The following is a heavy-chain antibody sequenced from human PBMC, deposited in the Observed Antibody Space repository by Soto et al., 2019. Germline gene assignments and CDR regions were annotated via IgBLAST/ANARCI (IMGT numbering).Heavy chain of an antibody. CDR3: AKAGGTNWYIDY. CDR1: GFTFSNYA. Sequence: EVQVLESGGGLVQPGESLRHSCAASGFTFSNYAMSWVRQSPGKGLQWVSVISGSGGTIKYADSVKGRFTISRDNSRNTLFLHMDSLRTEDTAVYFCAKAGGTNWYIDYWGQGTLVTVAS. J-gene: IGHJ4*02. D-gene: IGHD6-13*01. CDR2: ISGSGGTI. V-gene: IGHV3-23*01.